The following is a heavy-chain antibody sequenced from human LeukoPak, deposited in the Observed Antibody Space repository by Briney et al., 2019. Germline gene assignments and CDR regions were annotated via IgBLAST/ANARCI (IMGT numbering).Heavy chain of an antibody. CDR1: GYTFTGYF. CDR3: ARDSDPRELLWFGEPFDS. D-gene: IGHD3-10*01. V-gene: IGHV1-2*02. Sequence: ASVKVSCKASGYTFTGYFMHWVRQAPGQGLEWMGWINPNSGGTNYAQKFQGRVTMTRDTSISTAYMELSRLRSDDTAVYYCARDSDPRELLWFGEPFDSWGQGTLVTVSS. J-gene: IGHJ5*01. CDR2: INPNSGGT.